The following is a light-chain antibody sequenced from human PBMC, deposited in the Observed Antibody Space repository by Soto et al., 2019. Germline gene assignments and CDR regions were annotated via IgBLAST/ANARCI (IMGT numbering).Light chain of an antibody. V-gene: IGKV1-5*03. CDR3: QKCKVAPFT. Sequence: DIQMTQSPSTLSGSVGDRVTITCRASQTISSWLAWYQQKPGKAPKLLIYKASTLKSGVPSRFSGSGSGTDFTLTISSLQPEDAATYYCQKCKVAPFTFGGGTKVDI. CDR1: QTISSW. J-gene: IGKJ4*01. CDR2: KAS.